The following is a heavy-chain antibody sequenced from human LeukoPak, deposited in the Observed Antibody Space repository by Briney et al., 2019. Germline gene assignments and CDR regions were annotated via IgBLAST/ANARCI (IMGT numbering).Heavy chain of an antibody. J-gene: IGHJ4*02. V-gene: IGHV3-30-3*01. CDR2: ISYDGSNK. CDR1: GFTFSSYA. Sequence: GGSLRLSCVASGFTFSSYAMHWVRQAPGKGLEWVAVISYDGSNKYYADSVKGRFTISRDNSKNTLYLQMNSLRAEDTAVYYCARGGAFDYWGQGTLVTVSS. D-gene: IGHD1-26*01. CDR3: ARGGAFDY.